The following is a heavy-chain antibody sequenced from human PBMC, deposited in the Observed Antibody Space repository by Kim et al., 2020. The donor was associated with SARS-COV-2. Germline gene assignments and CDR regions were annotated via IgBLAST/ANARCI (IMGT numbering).Heavy chain of an antibody. D-gene: IGHD2-21*01. Sequence: SETLSLTCSVSGGSLSGHYWGWIRQPPGKCLEWMGYMPLSGETDYNPSLTGRLTISLDPSKNQFSLSLTSLPAADAALYSCVGGAGLLIDYLRQGTLFT. V-gene: IGHV4-59*03. CDR3: VGGAGLLIDY. J-gene: IGHJ4*02. CDR2: MPLSGET. CDR1: GGSLSGHY.